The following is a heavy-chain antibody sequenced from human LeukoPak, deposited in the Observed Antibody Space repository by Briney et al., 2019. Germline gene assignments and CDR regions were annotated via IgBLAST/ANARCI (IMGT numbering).Heavy chain of an antibody. CDR3: AKDRMGAYFTIPDY. J-gene: IGHJ4*01. Sequence: GGSLRLSCAASGFTFDDYAMHWVRQAPGEGLEWVSGISWNGDIKGYADSVKVRFTISRDNAQNSLYLQINSLRPEDTAFYSCAKDRMGAYFTIPDYWGQGTLVTVSS. V-gene: IGHV3-9*01. CDR1: GFTFDDYA. CDR2: ISWNGDIK. D-gene: IGHD2/OR15-2a*01.